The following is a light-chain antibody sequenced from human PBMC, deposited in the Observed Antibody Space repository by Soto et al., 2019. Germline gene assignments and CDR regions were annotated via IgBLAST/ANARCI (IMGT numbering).Light chain of an antibody. CDR3: SSYADSNVL. CDR1: SSDVGGYNY. CDR2: AVS. V-gene: IGLV2-8*01. J-gene: IGLJ2*01. Sequence: QSALTQPPSASGSPGQSVTISCTGTSSDVGGYNYVSWYQQHPGKAPKLLISAVSKRPSGVPDRFSGSKSGNTASLTVSGLQAEGEADYSYSSYADSNVLFGGGTKLTVL.